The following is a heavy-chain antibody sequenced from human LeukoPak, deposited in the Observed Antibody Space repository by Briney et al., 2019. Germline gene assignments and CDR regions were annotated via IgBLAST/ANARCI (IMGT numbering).Heavy chain of an antibody. Sequence: ASVKVSCKASGYTFTSYGISWVRQAPGQGLEWMGWISAYNGNTNYAQKHQGRVTMTTDTSTSTAYMELRSLRSDDTAVYYCARGNKGSSWYSDAFDIWGQGTMVTVSS. V-gene: IGHV1-18*01. CDR2: ISAYNGNT. CDR3: ARGNKGSSWYSDAFDI. D-gene: IGHD6-13*01. CDR1: GYTFTSYG. J-gene: IGHJ3*02.